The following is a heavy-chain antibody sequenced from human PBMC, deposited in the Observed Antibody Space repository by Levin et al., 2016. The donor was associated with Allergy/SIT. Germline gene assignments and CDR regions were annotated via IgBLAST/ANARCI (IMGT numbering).Heavy chain of an antibody. CDR1: GFTFSSYS. J-gene: IGHJ4*02. CDR2: ISSSSSYI. Sequence: GESLKISCAASGFTFSSYSMNWVRQAPGKGLEWVSSISSSSSYIYYADSVKGRFTISRDNAKNSLYLQMNSLRAEDTAVYYCARYLMSRAYYFDYWGQGTLVTVSS. D-gene: IGHD3-9*01. V-gene: IGHV3-21*01. CDR3: ARYLMSRAYYFDY.